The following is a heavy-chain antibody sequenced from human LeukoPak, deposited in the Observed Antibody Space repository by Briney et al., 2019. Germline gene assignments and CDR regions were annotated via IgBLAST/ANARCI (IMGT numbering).Heavy chain of an antibody. CDR3: ASLSLGHY. J-gene: IGHJ4*02. Sequence: HPGGSLRLSCAASGFTVSNNYRSWVRQAPGKGLEWVSVIYSGGSTYYADSVKGRFTISRDTSKNTLSLQMNSLRAEDTAVYYCASLSLGHYWGQGTLVTVSS. CDR2: IYSGGST. V-gene: IGHV3-53*01. D-gene: IGHD6-6*01. CDR1: GFTVSNNY.